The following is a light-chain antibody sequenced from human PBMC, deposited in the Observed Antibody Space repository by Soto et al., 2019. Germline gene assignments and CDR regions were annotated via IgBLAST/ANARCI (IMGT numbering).Light chain of an antibody. CDR2: GNS. J-gene: IGLJ2*01. CDR1: SSNIGAGYD. Sequence: QSVLTQPPSVSGAPGQRVTISCTGSSSNIGAGYDVHWYQQLPGTPPKLLIYGNSNRPSGVPDRFSGSKSGTSASLAITGLQAEDEADYYCQSYDSSLSGWVVFGGGTKVTVL. CDR3: QSYDSSLSGWVV. V-gene: IGLV1-40*01.